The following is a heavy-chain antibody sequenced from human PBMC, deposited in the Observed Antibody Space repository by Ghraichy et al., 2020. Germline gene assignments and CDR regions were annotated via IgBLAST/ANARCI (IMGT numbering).Heavy chain of an antibody. CDR2: IKQDGSEK. V-gene: IGHV3-7*01. D-gene: IGHD3-22*01. Sequence: GGSLRLSCAASGFTFSSYWMSWVRQAPGKGLEWVANIKQDGSEKYYVDSVKGRFTISRDNAKNSLYLQMNSLRAEDTAVYYCARDRADEYYYDSSGYYWLVTTLFDYWGQGTLVTVSS. J-gene: IGHJ4*02. CDR1: GFTFSSYW. CDR3: ARDRADEYYYDSSGYYWLVTTLFDY.